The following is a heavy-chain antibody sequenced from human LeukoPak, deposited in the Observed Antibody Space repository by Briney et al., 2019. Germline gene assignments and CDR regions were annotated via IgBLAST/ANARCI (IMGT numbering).Heavy chain of an antibody. Sequence: PGKSLRLSCAASGFTFTSYGMHWVRRAPGQGLEWVADIRHDGTNKYYANSVKGRFATSRDDSKNMVYLQMNSLRVEDTAFYYCAKDIERGFDYTNSLDYWGQGTLVTVSS. CDR1: GFTFTSYG. D-gene: IGHD3-9*01. V-gene: IGHV3-33*06. CDR3: AKDIERGFDYTNSLDY. J-gene: IGHJ4*02. CDR2: IRHDGTNK.